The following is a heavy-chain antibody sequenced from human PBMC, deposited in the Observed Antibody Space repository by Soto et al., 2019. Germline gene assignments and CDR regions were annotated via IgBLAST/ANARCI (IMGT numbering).Heavy chain of an antibody. CDR3: ATQGIGEATAYLDF. Sequence: PSETLSLTCAVSGVSISSYYWSWIRQPPGKGLEWIGNVYYSGSTRYNPSLKSRLTISLDPSNSHFSLRLASVSAADTAVYYCATQGIGEATAYLDFWGQGRLVNVS. D-gene: IGHD2-15*01. CDR2: VYYSGST. CDR1: GVSISSYY. V-gene: IGHV4-59*08. J-gene: IGHJ4*02.